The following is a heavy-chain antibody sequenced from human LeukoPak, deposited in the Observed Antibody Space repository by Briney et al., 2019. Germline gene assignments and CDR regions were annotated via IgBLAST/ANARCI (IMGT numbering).Heavy chain of an antibody. J-gene: IGHJ4*02. CDR3: ARDHSGGLDY. CDR2: ISSSSSYI. D-gene: IGHD2-8*02. CDR1: GFTFSSHS. Sequence: GGSLRLSCAASGFTFSSHSMNWVRQAPGKGLEWVSSISSSSSYIYYADSVKGRFTITRDNAKNSLYLQMNSLRAEDTAVYYCARDHSGGLDYWGQGTLVTVSS. V-gene: IGHV3-21*01.